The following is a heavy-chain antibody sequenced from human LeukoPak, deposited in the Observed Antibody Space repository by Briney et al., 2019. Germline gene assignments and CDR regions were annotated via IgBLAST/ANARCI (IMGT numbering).Heavy chain of an antibody. CDR1: GFTFSSYS. CDR3: AKDGYYYDSSGYHYFDY. V-gene: IGHV3-48*01. J-gene: IGHJ4*02. D-gene: IGHD3-22*01. Sequence: GGSLRLSCAASGFTFSSYSMNWVRQAPGKGLEWVSYISSSSTIYYADSVKGRFTISRDNAKNSLYLQMNSLRAEDTAVYYCAKDGYYYDSSGYHYFDYWGQGTLVTVSS. CDR2: ISSSSTI.